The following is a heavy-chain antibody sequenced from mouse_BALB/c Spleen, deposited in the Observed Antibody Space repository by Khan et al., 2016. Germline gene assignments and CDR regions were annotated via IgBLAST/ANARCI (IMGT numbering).Heavy chain of an antibody. CDR3: AKGLRRGYYVDS. Sequence: QVRLQQSGAELVRPGASVKLSCKALGYTFTDYEMHWVKQTPVHGLEWIGAIHPGGGGSAYNQKFKVRATLTADKSSSTAYMELSSLTSEDSAVYYCAKGLRRGYYVDSWGQGTTLTVSS. V-gene: IGHV1-15*01. J-gene: IGHJ2*01. CDR1: GYTFTDYE. CDR2: IHPGGGGS. D-gene: IGHD2-4*01.